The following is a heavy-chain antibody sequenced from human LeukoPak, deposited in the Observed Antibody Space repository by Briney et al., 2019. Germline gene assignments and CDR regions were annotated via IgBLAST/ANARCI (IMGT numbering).Heavy chain of an antibody. V-gene: IGHV4-4*07. CDR2: MYSSGTT. D-gene: IGHD3-10*01. CDR3: ARDPSLFAGYFDY. CDR1: GGSISNYY. J-gene: IGHJ4*02. Sequence: SETLSLTCTVSGGSISNYYWSWIRQPAGKGLEWIGRMYSSGTTDYNPSLRSRVTMSVDTSNNQFFLNLRSVTAADTAVYYCARDPSLFAGYFDYWGQGTLVTVSS.